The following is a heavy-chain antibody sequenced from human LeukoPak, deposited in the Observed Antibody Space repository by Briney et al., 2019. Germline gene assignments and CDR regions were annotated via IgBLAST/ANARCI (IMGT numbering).Heavy chain of an antibody. D-gene: IGHD3-10*01. Sequence: GGSLRLSCEASGFTFSSYWMSWVRQAPGKGLEWVANIKQDGSEKYYVDSVKGRFSISRDNAKNSLYLQMNSLRAEDTAVYYCARDGYYGSGSYPNWGQGTLVTVSS. J-gene: IGHJ4*02. CDR1: GFTFSSYW. CDR2: IKQDGSEK. V-gene: IGHV3-7*01. CDR3: ARDGYYGSGSYPN.